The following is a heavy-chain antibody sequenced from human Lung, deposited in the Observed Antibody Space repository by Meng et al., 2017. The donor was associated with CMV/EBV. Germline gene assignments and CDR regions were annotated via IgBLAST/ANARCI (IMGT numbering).Heavy chain of an antibody. D-gene: IGHD1-26*01. CDR2: IIPIFGTA. V-gene: IGHV1-69*05. CDR3: ARLSGTISDY. J-gene: IGHJ4*02. CDR1: GDTFSSYA. Sequence: VSCTASGDTFSSYAISWVRQAPGQGLEWMGGIIPIFGTANYAQKFQGRVTITTGESTSTAYMELSSLRSDDTAVYYCARLSGTISDYWGQGTLVTVSS.